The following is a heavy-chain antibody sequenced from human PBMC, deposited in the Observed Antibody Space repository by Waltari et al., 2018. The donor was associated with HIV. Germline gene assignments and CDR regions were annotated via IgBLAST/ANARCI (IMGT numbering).Heavy chain of an antibody. Sequence: QVQLVQSGAEVKKPGASVKVSCKASQYTFTAFDINWVRQATGQGLEWMGWMNPKSGNTGYAEKVQGRVTMTRNTSTDTAYMELSSLRSDDTAMYYCTRGWTTRYYYGLDVWGQGTTVIVSS. V-gene: IGHV1-8*01. J-gene: IGHJ6*02. D-gene: IGHD4-17*01. CDR3: TRGWTTRYYYGLDV. CDR2: MNPKSGNT. CDR1: QYTFTAFD.